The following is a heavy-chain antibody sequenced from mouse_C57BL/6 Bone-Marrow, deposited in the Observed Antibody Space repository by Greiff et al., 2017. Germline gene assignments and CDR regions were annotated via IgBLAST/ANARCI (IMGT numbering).Heavy chain of an antibody. D-gene: IGHD2-10*02. CDR1: GYTFTSYW. Sequence: VQLQQPGAELVRPGTSVKLSCKASGYTFTSYWMHWVKQRPGQGLEWIGVIDPSDSYTNYNQKFKGKATLTVDTSSSTAYMQLSSLTSEDSAVYYCERKSIGGYWGQGTTLTVSS. V-gene: IGHV1-59*01. CDR2: IDPSDSYT. CDR3: ERKSIGGY. J-gene: IGHJ2*01.